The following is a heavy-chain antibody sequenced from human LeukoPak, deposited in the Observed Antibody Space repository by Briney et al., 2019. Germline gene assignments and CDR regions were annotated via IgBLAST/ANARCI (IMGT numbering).Heavy chain of an antibody. CDR3: ARIPRYCSGGSCFSLDY. Sequence: GSLRLSCAASGFTFSDYYMSWIRQAPGKGLEWVSYISTSGSSIYYADSVKGRFTISRDNAKNSLYLQMNSLRAEDTAVYYCARIPRYCSGGSCFSLDYWGQGTLVTVSS. D-gene: IGHD2-15*01. CDR1: GFTFSDYY. V-gene: IGHV3-11*04. CDR2: ISTSGSSI. J-gene: IGHJ4*02.